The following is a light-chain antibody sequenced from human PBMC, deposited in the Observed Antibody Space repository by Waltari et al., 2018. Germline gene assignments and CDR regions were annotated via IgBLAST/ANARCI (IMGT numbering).Light chain of an antibody. CDR3: TSYTSSNTYV. CDR2: DVS. J-gene: IGLJ1*01. Sequence: QSALTSPSYVYGPCRQPITISCSWTNSSGGSYNPVSWYQQHPGKAPKLMVFDVSKRPPGVSNRYSGSKSGNTASLTISGLQAEDEADYYCTSYTSSNTYVFGTGTKVTGL. V-gene: IGLV2-14*01. CDR1: NSSGGSYNP.